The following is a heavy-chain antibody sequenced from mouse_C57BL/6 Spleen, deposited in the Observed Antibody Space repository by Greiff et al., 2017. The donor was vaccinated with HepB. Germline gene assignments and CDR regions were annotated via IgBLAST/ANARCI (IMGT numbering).Heavy chain of an antibody. CDR2: IYPGDGDT. D-gene: IGHD1-1*01. J-gene: IGHJ4*01. Sequence: VQLQQSGPELVKPGASVKISCKASGYAFSSSWMNWVKQRPGKGLEWIGRIYPGDGDTNYNGKFKGKATLTADKSSSTAYMQLSSLTSEDSAVYFCARYTVDAMDYWVQGTSVTVSS. CDR1: GYAFSSSW. V-gene: IGHV1-82*01. CDR3: ARYTVDAMDY.